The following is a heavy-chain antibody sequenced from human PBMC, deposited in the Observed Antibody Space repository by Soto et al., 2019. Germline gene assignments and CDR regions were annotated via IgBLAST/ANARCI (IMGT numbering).Heavy chain of an antibody. Sequence: SETLSLTCAVSGGSISSSNWWSWVRQPPGKGLEWIGEIYHSGSTNYNPSLKSRVTISVDKSKNQFFLKLSSVTAADTAVYYCARVSGSYYYGMDVWGQGTTVTVSS. CDR1: GGSISSSNW. D-gene: IGHD1-26*01. CDR2: IYHSGST. V-gene: IGHV4-4*02. J-gene: IGHJ6*02. CDR3: ARVSGSYYYGMDV.